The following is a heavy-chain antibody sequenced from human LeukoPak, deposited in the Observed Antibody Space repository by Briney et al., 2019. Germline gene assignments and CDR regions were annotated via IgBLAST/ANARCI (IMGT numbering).Heavy chain of an antibody. J-gene: IGHJ4*02. Sequence: SETLSLTCTVSGGSISSGSYYWSWIRQPAGKGLEWIGRIYTSGSTNYNPSLKSRVTISVDTSKNQFSLKLSSVTAADTAVYYCASMGGESYDFWSGDDYWGQGTLVTVSS. V-gene: IGHV4-61*02. CDR1: GGSISSGSYY. CDR3: ASMGGESYDFWSGDDY. D-gene: IGHD3-3*01. CDR2: IYTSGST.